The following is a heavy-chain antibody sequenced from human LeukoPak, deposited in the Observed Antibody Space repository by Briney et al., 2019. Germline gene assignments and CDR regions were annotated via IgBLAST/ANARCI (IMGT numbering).Heavy chain of an antibody. CDR2: INPNSGCT. Sequence: ASVKVSCKASGYTFTGYYSHWVRQAPGQGLEWMVWINPNSGCTNYAQKFQGRVTMTRDTSISTAYMELSRLRSDDTAVYYCARVRYNWNYDLDYWGQGTLVTVSS. J-gene: IGHJ4*02. D-gene: IGHD1-7*01. CDR3: ARVRYNWNYDLDY. CDR1: GYTFTGYY. V-gene: IGHV1-2*02.